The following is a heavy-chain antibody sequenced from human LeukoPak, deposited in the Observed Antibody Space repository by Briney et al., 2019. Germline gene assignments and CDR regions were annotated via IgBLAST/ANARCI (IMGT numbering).Heavy chain of an antibody. CDR3: AHSHGYSWHPN. CDR1: GGSISSSSYY. CDR2: IYWDDDK. V-gene: IGHV2-5*02. D-gene: IGHD1-1*01. Sequence: TLSLTCTVSGGSISSSSYYWGWIRQPPGKALEWLALIYWDDDKRYSPSLKSRLTITKDTSKNQVVLTMTNMDPVDTATYYCAHSHGYSWHPNWGQGTLVTVSS. J-gene: IGHJ4*02.